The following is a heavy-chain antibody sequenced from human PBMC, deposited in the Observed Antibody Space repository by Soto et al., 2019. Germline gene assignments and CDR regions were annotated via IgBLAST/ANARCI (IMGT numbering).Heavy chain of an antibody. CDR2: IIPIFGTA. CDR1: GGTFSSYA. V-gene: IGHV1-69*13. J-gene: IGHJ5*02. Sequence: ASVKVSCKASGGTFSSYAISWVRQAPGQGLEWMGGIIPIFGTANYAQKFQGRVTITADESTSTAYMELSSLRSEDTAVYYCARGGYSYGYLYWFDPWGQGTLVTVSS. D-gene: IGHD5-18*01. CDR3: ARGGYSYGYLYWFDP.